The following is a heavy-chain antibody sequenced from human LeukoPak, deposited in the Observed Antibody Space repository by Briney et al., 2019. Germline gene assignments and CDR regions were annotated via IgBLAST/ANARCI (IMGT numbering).Heavy chain of an antibody. CDR2: ISGSGSST. CDR1: GFTFNNYA. D-gene: IGHD6-6*01. V-gene: IGHV3-23*01. Sequence: GGSLRLSCAASGFTFNNYAMTWVRQAPGKGLEWVSAISGSGSSTYYADSVKGRFTISRDNSKNSLHLQMDSLRADDTAVYYCAKLATRLAARPNFDYWGLGTLVAVSS. CDR3: AKLATRLAARPNFDY. J-gene: IGHJ4*02.